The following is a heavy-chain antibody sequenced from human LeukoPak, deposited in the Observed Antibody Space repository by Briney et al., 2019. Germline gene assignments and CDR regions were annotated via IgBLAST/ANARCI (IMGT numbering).Heavy chain of an antibody. CDR3: AIAYYDPRFDP. V-gene: IGHV4-39*01. Sequence: SETLSLTCTVSGGSISSSSYYWGWIRQPPGKGLEWIGGIYYSGSTYYNPSLKSRVTISVDTSKNQFSLKLSSVTAADTAVYYCAIAYYDPRFDPWGQGTLVTVSS. D-gene: IGHD3-22*01. CDR1: GGSISSSSYY. J-gene: IGHJ5*02. CDR2: IYYSGST.